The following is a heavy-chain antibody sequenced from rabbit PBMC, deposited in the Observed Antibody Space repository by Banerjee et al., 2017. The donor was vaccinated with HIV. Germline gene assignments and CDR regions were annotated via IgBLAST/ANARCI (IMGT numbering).Heavy chain of an antibody. V-gene: IGHV1S45*01. CDR2: IYTGSGRT. CDR3: ARYGGGGGGGGL. CDR1: GFSFSSYYY. J-gene: IGHJ4*01. D-gene: IGHD2-1*01. Sequence: QEQLEESGGDLVKPEGSLTLTCTASGFSFSSYYYMCWVRQAPGKGLEWIACIYTGSGRTYYASWAKGRFTISKASSTTVTLQMTSLTAADTATYFCARYGGGGGGGGLWGQGTLVTVS.